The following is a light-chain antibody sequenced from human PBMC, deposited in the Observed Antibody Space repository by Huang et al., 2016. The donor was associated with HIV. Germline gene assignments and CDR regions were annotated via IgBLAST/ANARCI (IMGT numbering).Light chain of an antibody. Sequence: IQLTQSPSSLSASIGDRATITCRASQDISYYLAWYQQKPGKAPKLMIYDASTLQSDVPSRFSGGGSGTDFTLTISSLQPADFATYYCQQLNSYPITFGQGTRLEIK. CDR2: DAS. CDR3: QQLNSYPIT. CDR1: QDISYY. J-gene: IGKJ5*01. V-gene: IGKV1-9*01.